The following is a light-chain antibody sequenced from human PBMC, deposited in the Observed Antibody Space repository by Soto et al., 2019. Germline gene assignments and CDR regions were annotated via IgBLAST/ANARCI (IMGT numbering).Light chain of an antibody. CDR3: QQSYNAPYT. Sequence: DIQMNQSPSSLSVSVGDRVTITCRACQNIGTSLNWYQMKLGRAPTLLIYSASTLQSGAPSRFSGGGSGTDFTLTINSLQPEDFATCSCQQSYNAPYTFGQGTMLEIK. CDR2: SAS. V-gene: IGKV1-39*01. CDR1: QNIGTS. J-gene: IGKJ2*01.